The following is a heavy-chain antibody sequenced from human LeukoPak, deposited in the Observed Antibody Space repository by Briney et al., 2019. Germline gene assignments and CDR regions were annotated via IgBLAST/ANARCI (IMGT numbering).Heavy chain of an antibody. CDR1: GFTFSSYW. CDR2: INSDGSST. J-gene: IGHJ4*02. V-gene: IGHV3-74*01. D-gene: IGHD4-17*01. CDR3: ARGPTTTVTRVADY. Sequence: PGGSLRLSCAASGFTFSSYWMHWVRQAPGKGLVWVSRINSDGSSTSYADSVKGRFTISRDNAKNTLYLQMNSLRAEDTAVYYCARGPTTTVTRVADYWGQGTLVTVSS.